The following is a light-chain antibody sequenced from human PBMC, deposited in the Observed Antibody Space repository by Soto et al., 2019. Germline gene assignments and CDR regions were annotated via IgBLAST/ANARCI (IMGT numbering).Light chain of an antibody. CDR1: QDISSW. CDR3: QQANSFPRT. J-gene: IGKJ2*02. Sequence: DIQMTQSPSSVSASVGDRVTITCRASQDISSWLAWYQQKPGKAPKLLIYAASSLQSGVPSRFSGSGSGTDITLTISSLQSEDFATYYCQQANSFPRTFGQGTKLEIK. CDR2: AAS. V-gene: IGKV1D-12*01.